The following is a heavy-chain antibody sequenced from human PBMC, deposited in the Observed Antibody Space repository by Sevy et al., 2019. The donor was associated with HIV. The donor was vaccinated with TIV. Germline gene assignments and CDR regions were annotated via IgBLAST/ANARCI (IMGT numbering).Heavy chain of an antibody. CDR2: IHYSGRT. CDR3: AREATGAFDY. Sequence: SETLSLTCTVSGGSITTYYWSWIRQPPGKRLEWIGYIHYSGRTNYNPSLKSRLTISVDTSKNQFSLKLTSVTAADTAVYYCAREATGAFDYWGQGTLVTVSS. J-gene: IGHJ4*02. CDR1: GGSITTYY. D-gene: IGHD5-12*01. V-gene: IGHV4-59*01.